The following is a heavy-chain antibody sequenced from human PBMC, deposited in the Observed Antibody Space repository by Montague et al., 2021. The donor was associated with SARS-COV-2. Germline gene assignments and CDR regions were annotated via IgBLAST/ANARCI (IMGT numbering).Heavy chain of an antibody. J-gene: IGHJ4*02. CDR1: GFTFDDYA. V-gene: IGHV3-9*01. Sequence: SLRLSCAASGFTFDDYAMHWVRQAPVKGLGWVSGLSWNSGSIGYXDSXHGRFTISRDNAKNSLYLQMNSLRAEDTALYYCAKDVRIGYGDHQNGFDYWGQGTLVTVSS. D-gene: IGHD4-17*01. CDR3: AKDVRIGYGDHQNGFDY. CDR2: LSWNSGSI.